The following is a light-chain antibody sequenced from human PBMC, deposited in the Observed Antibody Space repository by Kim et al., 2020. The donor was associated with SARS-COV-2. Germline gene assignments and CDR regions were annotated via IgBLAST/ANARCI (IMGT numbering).Light chain of an antibody. CDR3: QQYSIYWT. V-gene: IGKV1-13*02. J-gene: IGKJ1*01. Sequence: IQMTQSPSTLSASVGDRVTTTCRASQGISSALAWYQQKPGKAPNLLIYGASSLEIAVPSRFSGTGSGTEFTLTISSLQPDDVATYYCQQYSIYWTFGQGTKVDIK. CDR1: QGISSA. CDR2: GAS.